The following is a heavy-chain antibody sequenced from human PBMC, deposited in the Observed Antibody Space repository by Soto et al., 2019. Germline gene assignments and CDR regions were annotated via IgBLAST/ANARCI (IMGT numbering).Heavy chain of an antibody. CDR3: ARSTVVVVAATHDWYFDL. D-gene: IGHD2-15*01. J-gene: IGHJ2*01. Sequence: QVQLVQSGAEVKKPGASVKVSCKASGYTFTSYGISWVRQAPGQGLDWMGWISAYNGNTNYAQKLRGRVTMTTDTSTSTAYMELRSLRSDDTAVYYCARSTVVVVAATHDWYFDLWGRGTLVTVSS. CDR1: GYTFTSYG. V-gene: IGHV1-18*01. CDR2: ISAYNGNT.